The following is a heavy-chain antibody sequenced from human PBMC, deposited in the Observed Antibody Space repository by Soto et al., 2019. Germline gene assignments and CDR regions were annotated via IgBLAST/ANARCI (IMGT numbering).Heavy chain of an antibody. D-gene: IGHD2-21*01. J-gene: IGHJ4*02. V-gene: IGHV5-51*01. CDR1: VYIFTSYW. CDR2: IYPGDSDI. CDR3: ARPRASRRVSFDY. Sequence: GGSLKISCNGSVYIFTSYWIGWVRQMPGKGLEWMGIIYPGDSDIRYSPSFQGQVTISADKSISTAYLQWSSLKASDTAMYYCARPRASRRVSFDYWGQGTLVTVSS.